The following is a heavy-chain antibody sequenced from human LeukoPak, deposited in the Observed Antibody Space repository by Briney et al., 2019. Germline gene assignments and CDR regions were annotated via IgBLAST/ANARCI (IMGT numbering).Heavy chain of an antibody. CDR2: MSGNGDSV. D-gene: IGHD3-3*01. J-gene: IGHJ4*02. V-gene: IGHV3-23*01. Sequence: GGSLRLSCAASGFTLNRYWMSWVRQAPGKGLEWVSSMSGNGDSVYYADSVKGRFTMSRDNSKNTLYLQMNSLRAEDTALYFCAPSVLSSFDYWGQGTLVTVSS. CDR1: GFTLNRYW. CDR3: APSVLSSFDY.